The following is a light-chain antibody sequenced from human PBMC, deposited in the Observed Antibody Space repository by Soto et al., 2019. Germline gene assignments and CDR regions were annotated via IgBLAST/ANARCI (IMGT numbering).Light chain of an antibody. CDR1: QNVTSTY. Sequence: VLTQSPGTLSLSPGERASLSCRASQNVTSTYLAWYQQRPGQPPRLLIYGASSRATGIPDRFSGSGSGTDFTLTISRLEPEDFAVYYCQQYGSSPSWTFGQGTKVDIK. CDR2: GAS. CDR3: QQYGSSPSWT. J-gene: IGKJ1*01. V-gene: IGKV3-20*01.